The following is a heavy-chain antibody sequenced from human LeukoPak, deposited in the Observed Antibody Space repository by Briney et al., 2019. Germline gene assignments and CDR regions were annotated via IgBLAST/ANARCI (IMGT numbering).Heavy chain of an antibody. V-gene: IGHV1-2*02. Sequence: ASLKVSSTASLYTFTDSSLRWVRHAPGHGREWMGWSTPKTGVTQSAQSFLRRVTITPDTSTTTPSTEISTLRSETTPLFYFARDLAMYSPDIDYWGQGTLVTVSS. D-gene: IGHD1-26*01. CDR3: ARDLAMYSPDIDY. CDR2: STPKTGVT. J-gene: IGHJ4*02. CDR1: LYTFTDSS.